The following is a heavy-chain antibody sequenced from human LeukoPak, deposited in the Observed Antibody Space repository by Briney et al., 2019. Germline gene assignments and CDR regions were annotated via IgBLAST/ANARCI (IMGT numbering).Heavy chain of an antibody. Sequence: GGSLRLSCAASGFTFSSYAMSWVRQAPGKGLEWVSGCSGTGATTYYADSVKGRFTISRDSAKNTLFLTMSSLRAEDTAVYYCAKEVTGGYCSGGTCYAYFEYWGQGTLVTVSS. D-gene: IGHD2-15*01. CDR1: GFTFSSYA. V-gene: IGHV3-23*01. CDR2: CSGTGATT. J-gene: IGHJ4*02. CDR3: AKEVTGGYCSGGTCYAYFEY.